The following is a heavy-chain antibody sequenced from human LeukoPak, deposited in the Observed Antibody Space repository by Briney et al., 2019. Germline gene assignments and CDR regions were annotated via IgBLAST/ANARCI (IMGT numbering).Heavy chain of an antibody. CDR1: GFTFSSYS. CDR2: ISSSSSYI. Sequence: GGSLSLSCAASGFTFSSYSMNWVRQAPGKGLEWVSSISSSSSYIYYADSVKGRFTISRDNAKNSLYLQMNSLRAEDTAVYYCAKEGVTGYYYDSSGPRRPPSTGYYFDYWGQGTLVTVSS. D-gene: IGHD3-22*01. V-gene: IGHV3-21*01. J-gene: IGHJ4*02. CDR3: AKEGVTGYYYDSSGPRRPPSTGYYFDY.